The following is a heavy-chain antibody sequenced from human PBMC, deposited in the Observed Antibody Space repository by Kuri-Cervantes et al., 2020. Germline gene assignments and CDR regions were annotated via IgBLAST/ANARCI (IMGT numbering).Heavy chain of an antibody. CDR1: GFTFSNHI. CDR3: ARVGPVMQQLVSNWFDP. Sequence: GESLKISCAASGFTFSNHIMRWVRQTPGKGLEWVSYISGSSRTIYYADSVKGRFTISRDNAKNSLYLQMNSLRAEDTAVYYCARVGPVMQQLVSNWFDPWGQGTLVTVSS. J-gene: IGHJ5*02. CDR2: ISGSSRTI. V-gene: IGHV3-48*04. D-gene: IGHD6-13*01.